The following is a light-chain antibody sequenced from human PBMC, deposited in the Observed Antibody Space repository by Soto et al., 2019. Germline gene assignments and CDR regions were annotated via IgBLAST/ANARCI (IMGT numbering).Light chain of an antibody. J-gene: IGKJ5*01. Sequence: EIALTQSPGTLSLSPGDRATLSCRASQSVSSRLAWYQQKPGQAPRLLISGASSRATGIPDRFSGSGFGTDFTLTISRLEPEDFAVYYCQQYGSSPGITFGQGTRLEIK. CDR1: QSVSSR. CDR3: QQYGSSPGIT. V-gene: IGKV3-20*01. CDR2: GAS.